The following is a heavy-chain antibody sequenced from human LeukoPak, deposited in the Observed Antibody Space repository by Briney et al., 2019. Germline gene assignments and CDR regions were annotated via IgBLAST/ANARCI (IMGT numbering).Heavy chain of an antibody. CDR2: IYSGGST. Sequence: PGGSLRLSCAASGFTVSSNYMSWVRQAPGKGLEWVSVIYSGGSTYYADSVKGRFTISRDNSKNTLYLQMNSLRAEDTAVYYCATDPLYSSSCFWGQGTLVTVSS. CDR3: ATDPLYSSSCF. J-gene: IGHJ4*02. D-gene: IGHD6-13*01. CDR1: GFTVSSNY. V-gene: IGHV3-53*01.